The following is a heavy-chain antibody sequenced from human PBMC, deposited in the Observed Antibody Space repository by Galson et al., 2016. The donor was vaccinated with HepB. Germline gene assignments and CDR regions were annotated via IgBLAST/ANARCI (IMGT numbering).Heavy chain of an antibody. CDR3: ARTMSRGVVRALVFDS. CDR1: GFTFSSYA. Sequence: SLRLSCAASGFTFSSYAMSWVRQAPGKGLEWVSAISGSGGSTYYADSVKGRFTISRDNSKNSLNLQMNSLRGEDTAVYYCARTMSRGVVRALVFDSWGQGTLVTVSS. V-gene: IGHV3-23*01. CDR2: ISGSGGST. J-gene: IGHJ4*02. D-gene: IGHD3-10*01.